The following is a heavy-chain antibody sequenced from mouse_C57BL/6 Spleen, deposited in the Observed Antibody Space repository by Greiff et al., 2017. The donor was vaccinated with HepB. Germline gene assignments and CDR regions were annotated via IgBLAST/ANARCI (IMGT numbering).Heavy chain of an antibody. Sequence: VHVKQSGAELVRPGASVKLSCTASGLNIKDYYMHWVKQRPEQGLEWIGRIDPEDGDTEYAPKFQGKATMTADTSSNTAYLQLSSLTSEDTAVYYCTTGSNYVIYFDYWGQGTTLTVSS. CDR1: GLNIKDYY. CDR3: TTGSNYVIYFDY. V-gene: IGHV14-1*01. D-gene: IGHD2-5*01. CDR2: IDPEDGDT. J-gene: IGHJ2*01.